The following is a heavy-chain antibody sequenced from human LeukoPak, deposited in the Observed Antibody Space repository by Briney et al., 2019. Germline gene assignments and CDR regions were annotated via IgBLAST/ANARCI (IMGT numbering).Heavy chain of an antibody. J-gene: IGHJ4*02. V-gene: IGHV3-23*01. Sequence: GSLRLSCAASGFTFSSYAMSWVRQAPGKGLEWVSAISGSGGSTYYADSVKGRFTISRDNSKNTLYLQMNSLRAEDTAVYYCAKALGYCSSTSCHAFDYWGQGTLVTVSS. CDR1: GFTFSSYA. D-gene: IGHD2-2*01. CDR3: AKALGYCSSTSCHAFDY. CDR2: ISGSGGST.